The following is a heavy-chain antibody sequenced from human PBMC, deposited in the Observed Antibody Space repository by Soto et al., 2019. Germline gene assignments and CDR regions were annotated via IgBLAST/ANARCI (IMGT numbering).Heavy chain of an antibody. CDR3: ARYFTEWLRVYYYYYMDV. Sequence: SETLSLTCTVSGGSISSSSYYWGWIRQPPGKGLEWIVSIYYSGSTYYNPSLKSRVTISVDTSKNQFSLKLSSVTAAGPAVYYCARYFTEWLRVYYYYYMDVWGKGTTVTVSS. D-gene: IGHD5-12*01. V-gene: IGHV4-39*01. CDR2: IYYSGST. J-gene: IGHJ6*03. CDR1: GGSISSSSYY.